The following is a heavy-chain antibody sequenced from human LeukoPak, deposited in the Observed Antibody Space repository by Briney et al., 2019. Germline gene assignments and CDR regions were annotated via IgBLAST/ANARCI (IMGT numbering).Heavy chain of an antibody. Sequence: PGGSLRLSCSASGFTFSRYAMHWVRQAPGKGLEYVSSISSNGGSTYYADSVKGRFTISRDNSKNTLYLQMSSLGAEDTAVYYCVKDGYGSGSYYFFDFWGQGTLVTVSS. CDR1: GFTFSRYA. CDR2: ISSNGGST. V-gene: IGHV3-64D*06. CDR3: VKDGYGSGSYYFFDF. D-gene: IGHD3-10*01. J-gene: IGHJ4*02.